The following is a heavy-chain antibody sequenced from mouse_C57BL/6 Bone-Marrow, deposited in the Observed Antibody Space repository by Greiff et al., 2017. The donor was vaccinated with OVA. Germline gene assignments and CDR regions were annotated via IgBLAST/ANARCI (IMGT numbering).Heavy chain of an antibody. Sequence: VKLMESGAELARPGASVKLSCKASGYTFTSYGISWVKQRTGQGLEWIGEIYPRSGNTYYNEKFKGKATLTADKSSSTAYMELRSLTSEDSAVYFCAREGITTVVSFYYFDYWGQGTTLTVSS. CDR3: AREGITTVVSFYYFDY. CDR2: IYPRSGNT. J-gene: IGHJ2*01. CDR1: GYTFTSYG. D-gene: IGHD1-1*01. V-gene: IGHV1-81*01.